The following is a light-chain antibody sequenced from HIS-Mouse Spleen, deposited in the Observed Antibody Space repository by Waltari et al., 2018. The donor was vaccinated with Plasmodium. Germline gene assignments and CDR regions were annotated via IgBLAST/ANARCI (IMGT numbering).Light chain of an antibody. CDR1: NIGSKS. Sequence: SYVLTQPPSVSVAPGQTARITCGGNNIGSKSVHWYQQKPSQAPVLVVYEDSDRPSGIPERFSGSNSGNTATLTISRVEAGDEADYYCQVWDSSSDHPVFGGGTKLTVL. CDR3: QVWDSSSDHPV. CDR2: EDS. V-gene: IGLV3-21*02. J-gene: IGLJ2*01.